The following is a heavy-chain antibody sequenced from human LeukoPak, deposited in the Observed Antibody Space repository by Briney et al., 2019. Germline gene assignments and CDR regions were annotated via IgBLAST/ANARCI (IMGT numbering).Heavy chain of an antibody. J-gene: IGHJ4*02. Sequence: GESLKISCKGSGYSFTSYWIGWVRQMPGKGLEWMGIIYPGDSDTTYSPSFQGQVTISADKSISTAYLQWSSLKASDTAMYYCARHPGGEGYSSLVTIDYWGQGTLVTVSS. CDR1: GYSFTSYW. D-gene: IGHD6-19*01. V-gene: IGHV5-51*01. CDR2: IYPGDSDT. CDR3: ARHPGGEGYSSLVTIDY.